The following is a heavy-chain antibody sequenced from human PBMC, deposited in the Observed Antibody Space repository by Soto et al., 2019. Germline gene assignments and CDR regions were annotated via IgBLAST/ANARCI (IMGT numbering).Heavy chain of an antibody. Sequence: NLSLTCTVSGGSISSGGYYWSWIRQHPGKGLEWIGYIYYSGSTYYNPSLKSRVTISVDTSKNQFSLKLSSVTAADTAVYYCARVRYYARFFDYWGPGTLVSVFS. V-gene: IGHV4-31*03. D-gene: IGHD3-22*01. CDR3: ARVRYYARFFDY. J-gene: IGHJ4*02. CDR1: GGSISSGGYY. CDR2: IYYSGST.